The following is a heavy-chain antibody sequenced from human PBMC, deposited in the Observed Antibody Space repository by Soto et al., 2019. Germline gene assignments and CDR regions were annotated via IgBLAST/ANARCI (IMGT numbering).Heavy chain of an antibody. CDR3: ARGGRVGATLTRQRGSYYGMDV. V-gene: IGHV1-3*01. D-gene: IGHD1-26*01. CDR2: LNGGTGQT. J-gene: IGHJ6*02. CDR1: GYTFSTYA. Sequence: GASVKVSCKASGYTFSTYAIHWVRQAPGQSLEWMGWLNGGTGQTRYSQRFQDRVTITRDTSASTAYMELSSLRSEDTAVYYCARGGRVGATLTRQRGSYYGMDVWGQGTTVTVSS.